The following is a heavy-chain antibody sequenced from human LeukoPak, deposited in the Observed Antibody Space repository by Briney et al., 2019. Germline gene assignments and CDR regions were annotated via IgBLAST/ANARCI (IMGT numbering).Heavy chain of an antibody. Sequence: GGSLRLSCVASGFTFNIYAVSWVRQAPGKGLEWVSGISGSAGSTYYADSVKGRFTISRDNSKNTLYLQMNSLTDDDTAVYYCAKKWGVGTTTLDYFDYWGQGTLVTVSS. J-gene: IGHJ4*02. CDR3: AKKWGVGTTTLDYFDY. CDR2: ISGSAGST. D-gene: IGHD1-26*01. V-gene: IGHV3-23*01. CDR1: GFTFNIYA.